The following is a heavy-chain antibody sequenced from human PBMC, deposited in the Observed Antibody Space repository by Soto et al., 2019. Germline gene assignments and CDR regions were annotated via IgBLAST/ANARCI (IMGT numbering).Heavy chain of an antibody. J-gene: IGHJ4*02. Sequence: YVDSVKGRFIISRDNAKNSLFLQMNSLRAEDTAVYYCATHSRFKKDYWGQGTLVTVSS. CDR3: ATHSRFKKDY. D-gene: IGHD3-3*01. V-gene: IGHV3-7*01.